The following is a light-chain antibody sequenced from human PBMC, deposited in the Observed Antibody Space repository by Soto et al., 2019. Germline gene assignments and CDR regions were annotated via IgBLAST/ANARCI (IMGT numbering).Light chain of an antibody. J-gene: IGLJ2*01. Sequence: QSALTQPASVSGSPGQSITISCTGTSNDVGAYDYVSWYQQHPGKAPKLIIYEVTYRPSGVSNRFSGSQSGSTASLTISGLQAEDEADYYCSSYRGSSTLTFGGGTKLTVL. CDR1: SNDVGAYDY. V-gene: IGLV2-14*01. CDR2: EVT. CDR3: SSYRGSSTLT.